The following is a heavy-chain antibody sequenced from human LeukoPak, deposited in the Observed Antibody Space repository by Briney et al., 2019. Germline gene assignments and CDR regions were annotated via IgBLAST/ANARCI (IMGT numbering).Heavy chain of an antibody. V-gene: IGHV3-9*01. CDR1: GSKFDDFA. CDR3: AKDYYGSGTYYNFDS. J-gene: IGHJ4*02. D-gene: IGHD3-10*01. CDR2: ISWNSDII. Sequence: GGSLRLSCAASGSKFDDFALHWVRQGPGKGLEWVSGISWNSDIIAYADAVRGRFSISRDNAKNSLYLQMDSLRAEDTALYYCAKDYYGSGTYYNFDSWGQGTLVTVSS.